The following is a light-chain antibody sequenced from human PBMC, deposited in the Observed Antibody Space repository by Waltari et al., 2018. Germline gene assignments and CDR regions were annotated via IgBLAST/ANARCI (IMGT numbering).Light chain of an antibody. CDR1: QSVSFN. Sequence: EIVMTQSPATLSVSPGERATLSCRANQSVSFNLAWYQQKPGQAPRLLIYGASTRATGIPARFSGSASGTEFTLTISSLQSEDFVVYYCQQYNNWPFTFGPGTKVDIK. CDR3: QQYNNWPFT. CDR2: GAS. J-gene: IGKJ3*01. V-gene: IGKV3D-15*01.